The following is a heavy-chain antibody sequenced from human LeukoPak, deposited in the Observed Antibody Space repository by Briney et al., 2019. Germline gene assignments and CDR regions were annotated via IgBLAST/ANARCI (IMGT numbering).Heavy chain of an antibody. CDR1: GFTFDSYA. Sequence: TGGSLRLSCAASGFTFDSYAMSWVRQAPGKGLEWVSAIRGSGDSTFYADSVKGRFTISRDNSRDTLYLQMNGLRAEDTAVYYCAKVPEMTTVATSSAFDIWGQGTMVTVSS. D-gene: IGHD4-11*01. CDR2: IRGSGDST. CDR3: AKVPEMTTVATSSAFDI. V-gene: IGHV3-23*01. J-gene: IGHJ3*02.